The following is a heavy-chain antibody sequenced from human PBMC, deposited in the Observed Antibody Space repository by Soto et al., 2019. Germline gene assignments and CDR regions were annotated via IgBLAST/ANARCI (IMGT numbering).Heavy chain of an antibody. Sequence: WLLHRHPCTAAGGNSIDYPMSRFRKETGKGLEWVAYIRTAAYGATTEYAASVKDRFTISRDDSESIASLQMSSLKTEDTVVYYCSRAIRLSGEFFDILGQGTLVTVSS. V-gene: IGHV3-49*03. J-gene: IGHJ3*02. CDR3: SRAIRLSGEFFDI. CDR1: GGNSIDYP. D-gene: IGHD3-3*01. CDR2: IRTAAYGATT.